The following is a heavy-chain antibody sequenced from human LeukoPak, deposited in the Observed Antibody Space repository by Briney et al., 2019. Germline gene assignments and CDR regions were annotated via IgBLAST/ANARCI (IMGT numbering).Heavy chain of an antibody. CDR1: GGSFSGYY. CDR3: ARVGDLFGAHRVRGLPPDYYYMDV. Sequence: SETLSLTCAVYGGSFSGYYWSWIRQPPGKGLEWIGEINHSGSTNYNPSLKSRVTISVDTSKNQFSLKLSSVTAADTAVYYCARVGDLFGAHRVRGLPPDYYYMDVWGKGTTVTVSS. CDR2: INHSGST. J-gene: IGHJ6*03. D-gene: IGHD3-10*01. V-gene: IGHV4-34*01.